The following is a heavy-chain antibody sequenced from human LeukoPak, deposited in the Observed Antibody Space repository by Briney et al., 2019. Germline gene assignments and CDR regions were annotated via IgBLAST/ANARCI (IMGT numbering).Heavy chain of an antibody. D-gene: IGHD4-23*01. V-gene: IGHV4-30-2*01. CDR3: AREENGGNPLAG. Sequence: SETLSLTCTVSGGSISSGGYYWSWIRQPPGKGLEWIGYIYHSGSTYYNPSLKSRVTISVDRSKNQFSLKLSSVTAADTAVYYCAREENGGNPLAGWGQGTLVTVSS. CDR2: IYHSGST. CDR1: GGSISSGGYY. J-gene: IGHJ1*01.